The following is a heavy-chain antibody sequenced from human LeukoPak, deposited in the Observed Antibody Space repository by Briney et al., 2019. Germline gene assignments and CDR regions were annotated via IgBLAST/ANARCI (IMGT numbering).Heavy chain of an antibody. J-gene: IGHJ3*02. CDR2: IRYDGSNK. CDR3: ARDLRSQGSAFDI. Sequence: GGSLRLSCAASGFTFSSYGMHWVRQAPGKGLEWVAFIRYDGSNKYYADSVKGRFTISRDNAKNSLYLQMNSLRAEDTAVYYCARDLRSQGSAFDIWGQGTMVTVSS. D-gene: IGHD3-10*01. CDR1: GFTFSSYG. V-gene: IGHV3-30*02.